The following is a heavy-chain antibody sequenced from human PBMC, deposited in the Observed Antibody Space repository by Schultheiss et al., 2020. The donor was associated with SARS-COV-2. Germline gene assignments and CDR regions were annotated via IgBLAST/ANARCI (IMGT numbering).Heavy chain of an antibody. CDR3: ATDYKDYGSSWTTK. D-gene: IGHD4-17*01. Sequence: GGSLRLSCAASGFTFSSYDMHWVRQATGKGLEWVSAIGTAGDTYYQGSVKGRFTISRDNAKNSLYLQMNSLRAEDTAVYYCATDYKDYGSSWTTKWGQGTLVTVSS. V-gene: IGHV3-13*04. CDR1: GFTFSSYD. CDR2: IGTAGDT. J-gene: IGHJ4*02.